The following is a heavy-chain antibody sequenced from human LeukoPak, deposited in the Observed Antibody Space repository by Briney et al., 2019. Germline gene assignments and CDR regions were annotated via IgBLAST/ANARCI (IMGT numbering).Heavy chain of an antibody. CDR1: GFTFNNYA. V-gene: IGHV3-23*01. CDR3: AKEIMETTYFDY. J-gene: IGHJ4*02. D-gene: IGHD3-16*01. Sequence: GGSLRLSCAASGFTFNNYAMSWVRQAPGKGLEWVSAISGSGGNTYYADSVKGRFTISRDNSKNTLYLQMNSLRAEDTAVYYCAKEIMETTYFDYWGQGTLVTVSS. CDR2: ISGSGGNT.